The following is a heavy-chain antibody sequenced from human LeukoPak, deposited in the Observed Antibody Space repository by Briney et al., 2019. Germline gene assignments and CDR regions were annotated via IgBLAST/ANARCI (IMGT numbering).Heavy chain of an antibody. V-gene: IGHV1-18*01. J-gene: IGHJ4*02. CDR3: ARDPGYSSLRHFDY. Sequence: GASVKVSCKASGYTFTSYGISWVRQAPGRGLEWMGWISAYNGNTNYAQKLQGRVTMTTDTSTSTAYMELRSLRSDDTAVYYCARDPGYSSLRHFDYWGQGTLVTVSS. CDR2: ISAYNGNT. D-gene: IGHD6-13*01. CDR1: GYTFTSYG.